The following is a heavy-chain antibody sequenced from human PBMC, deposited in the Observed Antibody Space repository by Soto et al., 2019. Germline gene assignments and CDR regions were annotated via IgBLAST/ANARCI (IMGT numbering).Heavy chain of an antibody. V-gene: IGHV4-34*01. Sequence: SETLSLTCAVYGGSFSGYYWSWIRQPPGKGLEWIGEINHSGSTNYNPSLKSRVTISVDTSKNQFSLRLSSVTAADTPVYYCARAAFAIVVTNFDYWGQGTLVTVSS. CDR1: GGSFSGYY. J-gene: IGHJ4*02. CDR3: ARAAFAIVVTNFDY. D-gene: IGHD5-12*01. CDR2: INHSGST.